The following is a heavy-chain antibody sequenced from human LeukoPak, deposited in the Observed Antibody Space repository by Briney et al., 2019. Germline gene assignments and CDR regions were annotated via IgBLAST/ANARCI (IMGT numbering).Heavy chain of an antibody. V-gene: IGHV1-69*13. J-gene: IGHJ6*02. CDR3: ASGFGNLVINSYDMDV. CDR2: IIPIFGTA. D-gene: IGHD4-23*01. CDR1: GGTFSSYA. Sequence: SVKVSCKASGGTFSSYAISWVRQAPGQGLEWMGGIIPIFGTANYAQKFQGRVTITADESTSTAYMELSSLRSEDTAVYYCASGFGNLVINSYDMDVWGQGTTVTVSS.